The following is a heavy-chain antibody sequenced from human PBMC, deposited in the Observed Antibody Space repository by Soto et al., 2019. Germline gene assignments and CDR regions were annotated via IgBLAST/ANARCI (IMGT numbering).Heavy chain of an antibody. V-gene: IGHV4-59*08. J-gene: IGHJ6*03. Sequence: SETLSLTCTVSGGSISSYYWSWIRQPPGKGLEWIGYIYYSGSTNYNPSLKSRVTISVDTSKNQFSLKLSSVTAADTAVYYFAGRASLYDFWSGYPYYYYMDVWGKGTTVTVSS. CDR2: IYYSGST. CDR3: AGRASLYDFWSGYPYYYYMDV. CDR1: GGSISSYY. D-gene: IGHD3-3*01.